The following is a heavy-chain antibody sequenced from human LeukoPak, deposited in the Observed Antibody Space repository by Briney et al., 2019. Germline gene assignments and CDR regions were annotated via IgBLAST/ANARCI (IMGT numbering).Heavy chain of an antibody. V-gene: IGHV3-23*01. D-gene: IGHD3-10*01. CDR2: ISGSGGST. J-gene: IGHJ3*02. CDR1: GFTFSSYA. CDR3: AKGLGSGSYLYDAFDI. Sequence: GGSLRLSCAASGFTFSSYAMSWVRQAPGKGLEWVSAISGSGGSTYYADSVKGRFTIPRDNSKNTLYLQMNSLRAEDTAVYYCAKGLGSGSYLYDAFDIWGQGTMVTVSS.